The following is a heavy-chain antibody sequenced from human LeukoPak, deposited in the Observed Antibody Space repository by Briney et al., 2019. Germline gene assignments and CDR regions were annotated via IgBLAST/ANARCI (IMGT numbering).Heavy chain of an antibody. CDR1: GFTFSSYW. CDR2: IKQDGSDK. J-gene: IGHJ4*02. Sequence: GGSLRLSCAASGFTFSSYWMGWVRQAPGKGLEWVANIKQDGSDKYYVDSVKGRFTVSRDNAKNSLYLQMNSLRAEDTAVYYCARGGYTYGVRPFWDQGTLVTVSS. CDR3: ARGGYTYGVRPF. V-gene: IGHV3-7*01. D-gene: IGHD5-18*01.